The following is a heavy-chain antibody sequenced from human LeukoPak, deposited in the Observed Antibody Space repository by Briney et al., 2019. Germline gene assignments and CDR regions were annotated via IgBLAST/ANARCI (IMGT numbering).Heavy chain of an antibody. CDR1: GFTFDDYA. CDR3: AKDRGYSYGQYYYYYGMDV. CDR2: ISWNSGSI. V-gene: IGHV3-9*01. J-gene: IGHJ6*02. Sequence: GGSLRLSCAASGFTFDDYAMHWVRHAPGKGLEWVSGISWNSGSIGYADSVKGRFTISRDNAKNSLYLQMNSLRAEDTALYYCAKDRGYSYGQYYYYYGMDVWGQGTTVTVSS. D-gene: IGHD5-18*01.